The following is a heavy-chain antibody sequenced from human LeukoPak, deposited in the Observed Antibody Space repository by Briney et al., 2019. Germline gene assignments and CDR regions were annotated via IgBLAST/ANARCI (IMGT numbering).Heavy chain of an antibody. CDR2: IYYSGDT. CDR3: VRGPYGSGISNWFDP. V-gene: IGHV4-59*01. D-gene: IGHD3-10*01. CDR1: DGAIAGYS. Sequence: SETLSLTCTVSDGAIAGYSWSWIRQPPGKGLEWIGYIYYSGDTNYNPSLQSRVTVSVDTSKNQFSLKLTSVTAADTAVYYCVRGPYGSGISNWFDPWGQGTLVIVSS. J-gene: IGHJ5*02.